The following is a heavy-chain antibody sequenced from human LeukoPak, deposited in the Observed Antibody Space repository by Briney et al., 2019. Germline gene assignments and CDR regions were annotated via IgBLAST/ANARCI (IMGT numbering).Heavy chain of an antibody. Sequence: PSETLSLTCAVSGDSISSGGYWWSWIRQHPGKGPEWIGYFSYGGNTYYNPSLKSRVAISADTPKNQFSLKLSSTTAADTAVYYCARAPVATPSEFDYWGQGTLVTVSS. J-gene: IGHJ4*02. V-gene: IGHV4-31*11. CDR1: GDSISSGGYW. CDR3: ARAPVATPSEFDY. CDR2: FSYGGNT. D-gene: IGHD5-12*01.